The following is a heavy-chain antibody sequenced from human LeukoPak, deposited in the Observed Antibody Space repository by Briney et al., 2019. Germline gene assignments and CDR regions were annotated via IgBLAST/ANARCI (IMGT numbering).Heavy chain of an antibody. J-gene: IGHJ6*02. Sequence: GASVKVSCKASGYTFTSSYDINWVRQAPGQGLEWMGWMNPYSGITGYPQKFQGRVTMTRDTSISTAYMELSSLTSEDTAVYFCARENVNRGSSWGYDYFGMDVWGQGTAVTVSS. D-gene: IGHD6-13*01. CDR3: ARENVNRGSSWGYDYFGMDV. V-gene: IGHV1-8*01. CDR1: GYTFTSSYD. CDR2: MNPYSGIT.